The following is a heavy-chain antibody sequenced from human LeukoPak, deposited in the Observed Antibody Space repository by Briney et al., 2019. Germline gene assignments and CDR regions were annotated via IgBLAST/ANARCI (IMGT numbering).Heavy chain of an antibody. CDR1: GGSISSGGHY. D-gene: IGHD3-10*01. V-gene: IGHV4-61*02. Sequence: SETLSLTCTVSGGSISSGGHYWSWIRQPAGKGLEYLGRISSTGSTNYNPSLRSRVTISADTSKNHFSLKLTSVTAADTAVYYCARRRSGRGWFDPWGQGTLVTVSS. CDR3: ARRRSGRGWFDP. CDR2: ISSTGST. J-gene: IGHJ5*02.